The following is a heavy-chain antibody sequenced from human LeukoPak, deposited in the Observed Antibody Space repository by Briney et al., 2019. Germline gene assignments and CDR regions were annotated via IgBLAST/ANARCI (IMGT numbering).Heavy chain of an antibody. D-gene: IGHD1-26*01. J-gene: IGHJ4*02. Sequence: ETLSLTCTVSGGSISSYYWSWVRQAPGKGLEWVSAISGSGGSTYYADSVKGRFTISRDNSKNTLYLQMNSLRAEDTAVYYCARVGGSGSFDYWGQGTLVTVSS. CDR2: ISGSGGST. CDR1: GGSISSYY. CDR3: ARVGGSGSFDY. V-gene: IGHV3-23*01.